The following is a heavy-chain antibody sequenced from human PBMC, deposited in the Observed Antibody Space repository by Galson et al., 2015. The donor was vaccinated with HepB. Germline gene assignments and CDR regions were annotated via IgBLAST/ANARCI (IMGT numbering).Heavy chain of an antibody. CDR1: GGSIGSYY. CDR2: IYYSGST. J-gene: IGHJ6*02. CDR3: ARGKGGDTTGYYYGMDV. V-gene: IGHV4-59*01. D-gene: IGHD4-17*01. Sequence: ETLSLTCTVSGGSIGSYYWSWIRQPPGKGLEWIGYIYYSGSTNYNPSLKSRVTISVDTSKNQFSLKLSSVTAADTAVYYCARGKGGDTTGYYYGMDVWGQGTTVTVSS.